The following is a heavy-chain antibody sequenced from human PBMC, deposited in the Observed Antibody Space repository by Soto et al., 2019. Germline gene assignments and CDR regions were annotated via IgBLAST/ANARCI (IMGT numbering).Heavy chain of an antibody. CDR1: GGSFSTYY. CDR3: AMGRPTRWNSNDPSKSSVDY. D-gene: IGHD1-1*01. CDR2: INHGGST. V-gene: IGHV4-34*01. Sequence: QVQLQQWGAGLLKPSETLSLTCAVSGGSFSTYYWTWIRQSPGKGLEWIGEINHGGSTNYNPSLKSRVTLSVDSSKNQSSLNLTSMTAADTAVYYCAMGRPTRWNSNDPSKSSVDYWGQGSLVTVSS. J-gene: IGHJ4*02.